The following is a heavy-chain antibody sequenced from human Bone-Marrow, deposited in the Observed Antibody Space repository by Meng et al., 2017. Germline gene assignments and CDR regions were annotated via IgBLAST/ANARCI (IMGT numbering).Heavy chain of an antibody. CDR2: INPNSGGT. CDR1: GYTFTGYY. V-gene: IGHV1-2*02. CDR3: VRDENISLGKLFGDY. J-gene: IGHJ4*02. Sequence: ASVKVTCKAAGYTFTGYYMHWLRQAPGQGREWMGWINPNSGGTNCAQKFQGRVTMTRDTSISTAYTELSRLRSDDTAIYYCVRDENISLGKLFGDYWGQGTLVTVSS. D-gene: IGHD2-21*01.